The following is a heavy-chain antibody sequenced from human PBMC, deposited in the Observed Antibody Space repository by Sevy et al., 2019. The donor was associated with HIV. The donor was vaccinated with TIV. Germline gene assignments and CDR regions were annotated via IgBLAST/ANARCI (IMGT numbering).Heavy chain of an antibody. CDR1: GVSLTGADYY. Sequence: SEILSLTCSVTGVSLTGADYYWSWVRQAPGKGLEWIAYYFHSGPFYYSPTLKSRLSISVDTTQNQFSLKLTSVTAADSAVYYCARSENLDSAPFDYWGQGTAVSVSS. CDR2: YFHSGPF. J-gene: IGHJ4*02. D-gene: IGHD5-18*01. V-gene: IGHV4-30-4*01. CDR3: ARSENLDSAPFDY.